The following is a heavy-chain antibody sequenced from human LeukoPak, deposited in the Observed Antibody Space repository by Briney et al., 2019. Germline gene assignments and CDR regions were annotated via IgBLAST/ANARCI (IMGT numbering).Heavy chain of an antibody. J-gene: IGHJ6*02. V-gene: IGHV3-72*01. CDR3: ARDGVGSRSRYYYYGMDV. Sequence: PGGSLRLSCAASGFTLSGYEMNWVRQAPGKGLEWVGRTRNKANSYTTEYAASVKGRFTISRDDSKNSLYLQMNSLKTEDTAVYYCARDGVGSRSRYYYYGMDVWGQGTTVTVSS. D-gene: IGHD1-26*01. CDR2: TRNKANSYTT. CDR1: GFTLSGYE.